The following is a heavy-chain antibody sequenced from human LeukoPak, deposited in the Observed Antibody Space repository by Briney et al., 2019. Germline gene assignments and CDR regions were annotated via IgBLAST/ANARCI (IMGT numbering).Heavy chain of an antibody. D-gene: IGHD3-9*01. V-gene: IGHV4-39*07. CDR2: IYYSGST. J-gene: IGHJ4*02. CDR3: AGLVTGYFDY. Sequence: SETLSLTCTVSGGSISSSSYYWGWIRQPPGKGLEWIGSIYYSGSTNYNPSLKSRVTISVDTSKNQFSLKLSSATAADTAVYYCAGLVTGYFDYWGQGTLVTVSS. CDR1: GGSISSSSYY.